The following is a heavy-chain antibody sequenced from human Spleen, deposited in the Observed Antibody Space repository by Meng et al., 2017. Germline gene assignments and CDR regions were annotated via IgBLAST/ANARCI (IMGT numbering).Heavy chain of an antibody. CDR3: ARDEDISAAGKLFGDY. CDR2: VNPKTAGT. D-gene: IGHD6-25*01. Sequence: ASVKVSCKASGYTLTSHYLHWVRQAPGQGLEWIGWVNPKTAGTDYAQNFQGRVAMTRDPSISSVHMELNNLGSDDTAMYYCARDEDISAAGKLFGDYWGQGTLVTVSS. V-gene: IGHV1-2*02. J-gene: IGHJ4*02. CDR1: GYTLTSHY.